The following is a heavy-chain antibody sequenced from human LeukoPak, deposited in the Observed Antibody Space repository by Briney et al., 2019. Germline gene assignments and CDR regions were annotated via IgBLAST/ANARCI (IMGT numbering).Heavy chain of an antibody. Sequence: TRGSLRLSCAASGFTFSSFEMNWVRQAPGKGLEWVSYISSSGSDIYYADSVKGRFTISRDNAKNTLYLQMNSLRAEDTAVYYCARGPPPPSSSWYYFDYWGQGTLVTVSS. D-gene: IGHD6-13*01. CDR1: GFTFSSFE. J-gene: IGHJ4*02. CDR3: ARGPPPPSSSWYYFDY. V-gene: IGHV3-48*03. CDR2: ISSSGSDI.